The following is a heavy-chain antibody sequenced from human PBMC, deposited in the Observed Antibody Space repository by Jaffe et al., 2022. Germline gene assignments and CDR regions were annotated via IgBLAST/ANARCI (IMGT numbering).Heavy chain of an antibody. Sequence: QVQLQESGPGLVKPSETLSLTCAVSGYSISSGYYWGWIRQPPGKGLEWIGSIYHSGSTYYNPSLKSRVTISVDTSKNQFSLKLSSVTAADTAVYYCAGIAAAGNSIDYWGQGTLVTVSS. D-gene: IGHD6-13*01. V-gene: IGHV4-38-2*01. J-gene: IGHJ4*02. CDR3: AGIAAAGNSIDY. CDR2: IYHSGST. CDR1: GYSISSGYY.